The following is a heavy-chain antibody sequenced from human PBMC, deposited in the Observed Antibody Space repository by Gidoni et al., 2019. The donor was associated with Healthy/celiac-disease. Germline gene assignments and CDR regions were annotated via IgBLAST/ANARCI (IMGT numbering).Heavy chain of an antibody. D-gene: IGHD3-10*01. CDR1: GFTFSSYA. CDR3: AKDGRYYGSGSSDY. Sequence: EVQLLESGGGLVQPGGSLRLSCAASGFTFSSYAMSWVRQAPGKGWEWFSAISGSGGSTYYADSVKGRFTISRDNSKNTLYLQMNSLRAEDTAVYYCAKDGRYYGSGSSDYWGQGTLVTVSS. V-gene: IGHV3-23*01. J-gene: IGHJ4*02. CDR2: ISGSGGST.